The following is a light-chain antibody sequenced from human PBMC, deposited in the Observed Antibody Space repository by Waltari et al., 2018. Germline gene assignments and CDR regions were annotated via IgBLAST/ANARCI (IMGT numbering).Light chain of an antibody. CDR2: RDI. V-gene: IGLV3-9*01. CDR3: QVWASGTYI. Sequence: SYELTDSISVSVALGQTAKIACGGDNIGSKSVHGYQQKPGQPPILVIYRDIRRPSGIPERFSGSNSGNTATLTISRAQVVDEADYFCQVWASGTYIFAGGTKLTVL. CDR1: NIGSKS. J-gene: IGLJ1*01.